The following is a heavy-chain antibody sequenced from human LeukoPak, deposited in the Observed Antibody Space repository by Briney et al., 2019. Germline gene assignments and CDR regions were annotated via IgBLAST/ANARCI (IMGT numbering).Heavy chain of an antibody. J-gene: IGHJ4*02. CDR3: ARDLWAVAGSYFDY. D-gene: IGHD6-19*01. V-gene: IGHV3-21*01. CDR1: GFTLSSYS. Sequence: KPGGCLRLSFSVSGFTLSSYSMASVRQARGKGLGWVSDNSSTRSYIYYAGSVKGRFTISRDNAKNALYMQMNSLRAEDTAVYYCARDLWAVAGSYFDYWGQGTLATVSS. CDR2: NSSTRSYI.